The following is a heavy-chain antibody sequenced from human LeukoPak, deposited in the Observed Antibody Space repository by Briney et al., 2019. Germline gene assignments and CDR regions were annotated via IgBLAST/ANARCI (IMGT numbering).Heavy chain of an antibody. CDR1: GFTFRSYA. D-gene: IGHD3-10*01. CDR3: AREYYYGSGRAYYYGMDV. J-gene: IGHJ6*04. CDR2: ISVSGGST. Sequence: GGSLRLSCAASGFTFRSYAMSWVPQAPGKGLEWVSAISVSGGSTYYADSVKGRFTISRDNSKNALYLQMNSLRAEDTAVYYCAREYYYGSGRAYYYGMDVWGKGTTVTVSS. V-gene: IGHV3-23*01.